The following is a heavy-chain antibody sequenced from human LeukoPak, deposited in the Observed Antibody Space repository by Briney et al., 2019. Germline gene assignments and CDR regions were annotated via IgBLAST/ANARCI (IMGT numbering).Heavy chain of an antibody. CDR1: GFTFSSYA. J-gene: IGHJ4*02. V-gene: IGHV3-23*01. D-gene: IGHD3-22*01. CDR2: ISGSGGST. Sequence: GGSLRLSCAASGFTFSSYAMSWVRQAPGKGLEWVSSISGSGGSTYYADSVKGRFTISRDNSKNTLYLQMNSLRAEDTAVYYCAKASAMIVVVSKHFDYWGQGTLVTVSS. CDR3: AKASAMIVVVSKHFDY.